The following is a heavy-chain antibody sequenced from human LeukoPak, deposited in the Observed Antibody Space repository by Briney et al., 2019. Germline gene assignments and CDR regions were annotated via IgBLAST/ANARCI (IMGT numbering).Heavy chain of an antibody. CDR1: GGSISSYY. Sequence: PSETLSLTCTVSGGSISSYYWSWIRQPPGKGREWIGYIYYSGSTNYNPSLKSRVTISVDTSKNQFSLKLSSVTAADTAVYYCARGGSYFYFDYWGQGTLVTVSS. CDR3: ARGGSYFYFDY. CDR2: IYYSGST. J-gene: IGHJ4*02. V-gene: IGHV4-59*12. D-gene: IGHD1-26*01.